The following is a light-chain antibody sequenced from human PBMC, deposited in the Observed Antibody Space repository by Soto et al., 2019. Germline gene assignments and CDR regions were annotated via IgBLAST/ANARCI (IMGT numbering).Light chain of an antibody. CDR2: DAS. J-gene: IGKJ2*01. Sequence: EIVLTQSPATLSLSPGERATLSCGASQSVSNSYLAWYQQKPGLAPRLLIYDASSTATGIPDRFSGSGSGTELTLTISRLEPEDFAVYYCQQYGSSPWTFGQGTKLEIK. CDR1: QSVSNSY. V-gene: IGKV3D-20*01. CDR3: QQYGSSPWT.